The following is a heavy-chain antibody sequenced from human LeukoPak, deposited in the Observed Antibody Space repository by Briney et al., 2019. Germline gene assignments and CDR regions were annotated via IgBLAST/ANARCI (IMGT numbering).Heavy chain of an antibody. CDR1: GYTFTKYV. CDR2: INTDTGNP. D-gene: IGHD2-8*01. J-gene: IGHJ6*03. Sequence: ASVQVSCKASGYTFTKYVVYWVRPAPGQGLEWMGWINTDTGNPTYAQGFTGRFVFSLDTSVSTTYLQISSLKPEDTAVYYCARGIGIGTVLMVHGNMDVWGKGTTVTVSS. V-gene: IGHV7-4-1*02. CDR3: ARGIGIGTVLMVHGNMDV.